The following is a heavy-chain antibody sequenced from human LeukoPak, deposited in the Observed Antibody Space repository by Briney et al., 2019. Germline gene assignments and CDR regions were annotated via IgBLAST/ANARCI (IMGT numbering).Heavy chain of an antibody. CDR2: IDKKDKGYATAT. V-gene: IGHV3-73*01. CDR1: GFTFSGAA. Sequence: PGGSLRLSCAASGFTFSGAAIRWVRQSSGKGLEWVGQIDKKDKGYATATAYAASVKGRFTISRDDSINTAYLQMKSLKTEDTALYYCTRDSGTYNSFEPGGQGTLVTVSS. J-gene: IGHJ5*02. CDR3: TRDSGTYNSFEP. D-gene: IGHD1-20*01.